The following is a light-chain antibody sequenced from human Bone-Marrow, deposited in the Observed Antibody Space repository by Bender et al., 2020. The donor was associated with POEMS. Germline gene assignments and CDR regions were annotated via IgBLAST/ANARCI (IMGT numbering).Light chain of an antibody. V-gene: IGLV1-44*01. CDR3: AVWDDSLNTYV. J-gene: IGLJ1*01. CDR1: SSNIGGNY. Sequence: QSVLTQPPSASGTPGQRVTISCSGSSSNIGGNYVNWYQQLPGTAPKLLIYTNDQRPSGVPDRFSGSKSDTSASLAISGLQSEDEADYYCAVWDDSLNTYVFGTATKVTVL. CDR2: TND.